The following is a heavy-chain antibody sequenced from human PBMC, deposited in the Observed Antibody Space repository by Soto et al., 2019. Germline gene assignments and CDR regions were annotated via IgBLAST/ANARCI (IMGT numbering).Heavy chain of an antibody. CDR3: ARGSQLERDAFDI. D-gene: IGHD1-1*01. V-gene: IGHV4-31*03. CDR2: IYYTGSS. J-gene: IGHJ3*02. CDR1: EVYIRSGGCY. Sequence: PSEMLSLTCTVSEVYIRSGGCYWSWIRQPPGKGLEWIGYIYYTGSSYYNPSLKSRITMSLDTSKNQFSLELSSVTVADTAVYYCARGSQLERDAFDIWGQGTMVTVSS.